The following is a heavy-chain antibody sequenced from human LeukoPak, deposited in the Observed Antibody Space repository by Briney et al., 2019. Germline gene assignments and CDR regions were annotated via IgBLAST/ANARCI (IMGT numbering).Heavy chain of an antibody. J-gene: IGHJ6*02. CDR1: GFTFSSYA. V-gene: IGHV3-30*04. D-gene: IGHD2-2*01. Sequence: GGSLRLSCAASGFTFSSYAMHWVRQAPGKGLEWGAVISYDGSNKYYADSVKGRFTISRDNSKNTLYLQMNSLRAEDTAVYYCARDPYPMTYCSSTSCYYYYYGMDVWGQGTTVTVSS. CDR3: ARDPYPMTYCSSTSCYYYYYGMDV. CDR2: ISYDGSNK.